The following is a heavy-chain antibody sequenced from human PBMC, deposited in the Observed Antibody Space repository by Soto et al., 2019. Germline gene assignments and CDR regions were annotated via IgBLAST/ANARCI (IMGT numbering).Heavy chain of an antibody. Sequence: QVQLVESGGGVVQPGRSLRLSCAASGFTFSSYGMHWVRQAPGKGLEWVAVIWYDGSNKYYADSVKGRFTISRDDSKNTRYVQMNSLRAEDTAVYYCARVTALHFDYWGRGTLVTVSS. J-gene: IGHJ4*02. CDR1: GFTFSSYG. V-gene: IGHV3-33*01. CDR2: IWYDGSNK. CDR3: ARVTALHFDY.